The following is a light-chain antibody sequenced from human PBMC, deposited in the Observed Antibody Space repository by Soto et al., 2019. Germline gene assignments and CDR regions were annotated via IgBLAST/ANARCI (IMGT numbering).Light chain of an antibody. V-gene: IGLV2-14*01. CDR3: SSYVTSGTLV. J-gene: IGLJ3*02. CDR1: SSDIGGSDY. Sequence: QSALTQAASVSGSPGQSITISCTGTSSDIGGSDYVSWYQKHPGKAPKVIIYEVSDRPSGVSDRFSGSKSGNTASLTISVLKAEDEADYYCSSYVTSGTLVFGGGTKLTVL. CDR2: EVS.